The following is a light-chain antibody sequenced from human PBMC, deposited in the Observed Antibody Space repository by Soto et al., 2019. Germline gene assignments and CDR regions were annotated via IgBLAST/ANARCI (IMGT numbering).Light chain of an antibody. Sequence: QSVLTQPPSASGSPGQSVTISCTGTSGDVGAYNYVSWYQQHPGKGPKVMIYEVSKRPSGVPDRFSGSKSGNTASLTVSGLQAEDEADYYCSSYAGSNNFVFGGGTKLTVL. CDR3: SSYAGSNNFV. CDR2: EVS. CDR1: SGDVGAYNY. J-gene: IGLJ2*01. V-gene: IGLV2-8*01.